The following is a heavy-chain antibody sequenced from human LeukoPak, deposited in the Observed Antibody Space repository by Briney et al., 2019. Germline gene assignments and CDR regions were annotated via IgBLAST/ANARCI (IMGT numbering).Heavy chain of an antibody. J-gene: IGHJ6*03. D-gene: IGHD3-16*01. CDR3: ARDGSTWGHLDYYYYYMDV. V-gene: IGHV3-48*04. CDR1: GFTFSSYS. CDR2: ISSSSSTI. Sequence: PGGSLRLSCAASGFTFSSYSMNWVRQAPGKGLEWVSYISSSSSTIYYADSVKGRFTISRDNAKNSLYLQMNSLRAEDTAVYYCARDGSTWGHLDYYYYYMDVWGKGTTVTVSS.